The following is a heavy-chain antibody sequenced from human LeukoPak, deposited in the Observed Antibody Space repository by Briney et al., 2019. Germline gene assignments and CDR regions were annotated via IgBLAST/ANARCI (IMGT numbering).Heavy chain of an antibody. J-gene: IGHJ4*02. D-gene: IGHD4-17*01. CDR1: GFTFSSSW. CDR2: INQEGRDK. CDR3: ARHTVATSL. Sequence: GGSLRLSCAASGFTFSSSWMSWVRQAPGKGLEWVANINQEGRDKYYVDSVKGRFTISRDNGKNSLYLQMNSLRVDDTAVYYCARHTVATSLWGQGALVTVSS. V-gene: IGHV3-7*03.